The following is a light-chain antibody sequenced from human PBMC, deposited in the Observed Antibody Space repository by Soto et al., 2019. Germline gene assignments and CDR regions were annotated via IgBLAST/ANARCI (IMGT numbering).Light chain of an antibody. CDR2: GAS. CDR1: QSVSSSY. Sequence: EIVLTQSPGTLSLSPGERATLSCRASQSVSSSYLAWYQQKPGQAPRLLIYGASSRATGIPDRFSGSGSGTDLTLTISRLEPEDVAVYYCQQYGSSPPWTFGQGTKVEIK. V-gene: IGKV3-20*01. J-gene: IGKJ1*01. CDR3: QQYGSSPPWT.